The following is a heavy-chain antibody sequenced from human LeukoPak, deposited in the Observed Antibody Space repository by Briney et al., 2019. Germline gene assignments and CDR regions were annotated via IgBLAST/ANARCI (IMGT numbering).Heavy chain of an antibody. J-gene: IGHJ4*02. CDR2: INPNSGGT. D-gene: IGHD1-26*01. CDR1: GGTFSSYA. V-gene: IGHV1-2*02. Sequence: ASVKVSCKASGGTFSSYAISWVRQAPGQGLEWMGWINPNSGGTNYAQKFQGRVTMTRDTSISTAYMELSRLRSDDTAVYYCARSGSYYDYWGQGTLVTVSS. CDR3: ARSGSYYDY.